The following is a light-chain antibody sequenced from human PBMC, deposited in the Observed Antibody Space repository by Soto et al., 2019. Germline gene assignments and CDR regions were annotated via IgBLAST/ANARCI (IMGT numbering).Light chain of an antibody. J-gene: IGLJ3*02. CDR2: LNSDGSH. Sequence: QLVLTQSPSASASLGASVKLTCTLSSGHSSYAIAWYQQQPEKGPRYLMNLNSDGSHSKGDGIPDRFSGSSSGAEHYLTISSLQSEDEADYYCQTWGTGAWVFGGGTKAHRP. CDR3: QTWGTGAWV. CDR1: SGHSSYA. V-gene: IGLV4-69*01.